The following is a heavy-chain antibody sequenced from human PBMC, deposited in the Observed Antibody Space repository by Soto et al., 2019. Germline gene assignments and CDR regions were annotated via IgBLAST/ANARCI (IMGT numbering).Heavy chain of an antibody. D-gene: IGHD2-2*01. J-gene: IGHJ4*02. CDR2: IYYSGST. CDR3: ARSSTSANYFDY. V-gene: IGHV4-31*03. CDR1: GGSISSGGYY. Sequence: QVQLQESGPGLVKPSQTLSLTCTVSGGSISSGGYYWSWIRQHPGKGLEWIGYIYYSGSTYYNPSLKGRDTISVDTSTNQFSLKLSSVTAADTAVYYCARSSTSANYFDYWGQGTLVTVSS.